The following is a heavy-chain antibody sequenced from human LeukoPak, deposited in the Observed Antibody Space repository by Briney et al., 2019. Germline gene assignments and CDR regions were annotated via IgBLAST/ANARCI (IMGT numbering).Heavy chain of an antibody. CDR1: DYTFTDYA. J-gene: IGHJ4*02. V-gene: IGHV7-4-1*02. Sequence: ASVKVSCKASDYTFTDYAITWVRQAPGQGLEWMGWINTNSGNPTYAQAFTGRFVFSFDTSVSTAYLQISSLKAGDTAVYYCARGDKTWYDYWGQGTLVTVSS. CDR3: ARGDKTWYDY. CDR2: INTNSGNP. D-gene: IGHD6-13*01.